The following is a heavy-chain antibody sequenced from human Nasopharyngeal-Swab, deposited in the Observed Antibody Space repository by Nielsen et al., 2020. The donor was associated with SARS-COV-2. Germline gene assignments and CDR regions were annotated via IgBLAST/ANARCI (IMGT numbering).Heavy chain of an antibody. D-gene: IGHD3-22*01. Sequence: WMRQPRGKGLEWIGEINHSGSTNYNPSLKSRVTISVDTSKNQFSLKLSSVTAADTAVYYCARDPGSGSFYFDYWGQGTLVTVSS. CDR2: INHSGST. J-gene: IGHJ4*02. CDR3: ARDPGSGSFYFDY. V-gene: IGHV4-34*01.